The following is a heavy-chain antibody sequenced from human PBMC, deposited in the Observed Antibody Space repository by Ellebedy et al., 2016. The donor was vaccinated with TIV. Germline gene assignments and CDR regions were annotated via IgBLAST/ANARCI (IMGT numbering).Heavy chain of an antibody. V-gene: IGHV4-34*01. CDR3: ARCPYLYYGMDV. CDR1: GGSISSYY. CDR2: INHSGSS. Sequence: MPSETLSLTCTVSGGSISSYYWSWIRQPPGKGLEWLGEINHSGSSNYNPSLKSRVTISVDTSKNQFSLNLSSVTAADTAVYFCARCPYLYYGMDVWGQGTTVTVSS. J-gene: IGHJ6*02.